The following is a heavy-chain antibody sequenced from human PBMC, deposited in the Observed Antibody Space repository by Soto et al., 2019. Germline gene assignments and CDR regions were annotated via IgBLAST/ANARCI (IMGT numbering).Heavy chain of an antibody. V-gene: IGHV5-51*01. J-gene: IGHJ6*03. D-gene: IGHD6-19*01. CDR3: ARHGLGWYFEGYYYYMDV. CDR1: GYSFTSYW. Sequence: GESLKISCKGSGYSFTSYWIGWVRQMPGKGLEWMGIIYPGDSDTRYSPSFQGQVTISADKSISTAYLQWSSLKASDTAMYYCARHGLGWYFEGYYYYMDVWGKGTTVTVSS. CDR2: IYPGDSDT.